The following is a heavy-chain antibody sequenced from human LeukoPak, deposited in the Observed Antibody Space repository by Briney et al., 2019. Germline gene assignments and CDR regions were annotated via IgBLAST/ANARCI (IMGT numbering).Heavy chain of an antibody. J-gene: IGHJ4*02. Sequence: GGSLRLSCAASGFTFRTYSMNWVRQAPGKGLEWVSSLSSGTSYIYYADSVKGRFTISRDNAKNSLYLQMNSLRAEDTAVYFCARDGALYNLRGYYFDYWGQGTLVAVSS. CDR1: GFTFRTYS. D-gene: IGHD1-1*01. V-gene: IGHV3-21*01. CDR2: LSSGTSYI. CDR3: ARDGALYNLRGYYFDY.